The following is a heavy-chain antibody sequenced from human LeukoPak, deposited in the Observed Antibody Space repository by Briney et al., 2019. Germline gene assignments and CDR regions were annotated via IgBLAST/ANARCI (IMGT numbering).Heavy chain of an antibody. Sequence: ASVKVSCKASGYTFTSCGISWVRQAPGQGLEWMGWISAYNGNTNYAQKLQGRVTMTTDTSTSTAYMELRSLRSDDTAVYYCARDLVGYSGYEPIGYWGQGTLVTVSS. J-gene: IGHJ4*02. CDR3: ARDLVGYSGYEPIGY. V-gene: IGHV1-18*01. CDR2: ISAYNGNT. CDR1: GYTFTSCG. D-gene: IGHD5-12*01.